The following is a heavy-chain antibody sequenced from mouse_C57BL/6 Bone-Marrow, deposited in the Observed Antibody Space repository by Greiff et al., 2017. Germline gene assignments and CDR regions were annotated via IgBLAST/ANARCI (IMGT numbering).Heavy chain of an antibody. D-gene: IGHD1-1*01. CDR3: ARIGSSCSY. CDR2: IYPRSGNT. Sequence: VQGVESGAELARPGASVKLSCKASGYTFTSYGISWVKQRTGQGLEWIGEIYPRSGNTYYNEKFKGKATLTADEYSSTAYMELRSLTSEDSAVYFCARIGSSCSYWGQVTLVTVSA. V-gene: IGHV1-81*01. J-gene: IGHJ3*01. CDR1: GYTFTSYG.